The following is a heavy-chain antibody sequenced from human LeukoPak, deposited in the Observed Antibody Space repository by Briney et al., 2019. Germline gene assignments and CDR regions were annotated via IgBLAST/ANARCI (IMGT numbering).Heavy chain of an antibody. V-gene: IGHV3-30*02. Sequence: GGSLRLSCAASGFTFSSYGMHWVRQAPGKGLEWVAFIRYDGSNKYYADSVKGRFTISRDNSKNTLYLQMNSLRAEDTAVYYCAKDSRKGGNDYSNIDNWGQGTLVTVSS. CDR3: AKDSRKGGNDYSNIDN. D-gene: IGHD4-11*01. J-gene: IGHJ4*02. CDR2: IRYDGSNK. CDR1: GFTFSSYG.